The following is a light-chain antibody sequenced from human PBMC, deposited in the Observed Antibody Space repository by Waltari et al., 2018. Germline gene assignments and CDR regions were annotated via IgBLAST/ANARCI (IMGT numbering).Light chain of an antibody. V-gene: IGLV2-14*01. CDR3: SSYTSSSTRV. CDR2: EVS. Sequence: QSALTQPASVSGSPGQSITISCTGTSSDVGGYIYVSWYQQHPGKAPKLMIYEVSNRPSGVSNRFSGSKSGNTASLTISGLQAEDEADYYCSSYTSSSTRVVGGGTKLTVL. J-gene: IGLJ3*02. CDR1: SSDVGGYIY.